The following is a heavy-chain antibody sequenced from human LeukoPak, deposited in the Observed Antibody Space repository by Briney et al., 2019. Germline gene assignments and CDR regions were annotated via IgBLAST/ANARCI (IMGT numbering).Heavy chain of an antibody. CDR3: ARAETAVGDGYRTPYYYYYMDV. D-gene: IGHD5-24*01. V-gene: IGHV1-69*05. Sequence: ASVKVSCKASGGTFSSYAISWVRQAPGQGLEWMGGIIPIFGTANYAQKFQGRVTITTDESTSTAYMELSSLRSEDTAVYYCARAETAVGDGYRTPYYYYYMDVWGKGTTVTVSS. CDR1: GGTFSSYA. CDR2: IIPIFGTA. J-gene: IGHJ6*03.